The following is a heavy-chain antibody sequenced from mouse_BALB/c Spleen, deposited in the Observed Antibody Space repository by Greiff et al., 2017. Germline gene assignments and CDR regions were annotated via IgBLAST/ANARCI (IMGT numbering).Heavy chain of an antibody. CDR3: ARRQKARASYALDY. Sequence: VQLQQSGPELMKPGASVKISCKASGYTFTSYYMHWVKQSHGKSLEWIGYIDPFNGGTSYNQKFKGKATLTVDNSSSTAYMHHSSLTSEDSAVYYCARRQKARASYALDYWGQGTSVTVSS. J-gene: IGHJ4*01. CDR2: IDPFNGGT. D-gene: IGHD3-2*01. CDR1: GYTFTSYY. V-gene: IGHV1S135*01.